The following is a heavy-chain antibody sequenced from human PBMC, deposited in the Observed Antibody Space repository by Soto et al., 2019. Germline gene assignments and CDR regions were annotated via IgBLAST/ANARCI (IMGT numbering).Heavy chain of an antibody. CDR2: INHSGST. V-gene: IGHV4-34*01. CDR3: ARNKVSIAAAAPYYYYGMDV. D-gene: IGHD6-13*01. J-gene: IGHJ6*02. Sequence: SETLSLTCAVYGGSFSGYYWSWIRQPPGKGLEWIGEINHSGSTNYNPSLKSRVTISVDTSKNQFSLKLSSVTAADTAVYYCARNKVSIAAAAPYYYYGMDVWGQGTTVTVSS. CDR1: GGSFSGYY.